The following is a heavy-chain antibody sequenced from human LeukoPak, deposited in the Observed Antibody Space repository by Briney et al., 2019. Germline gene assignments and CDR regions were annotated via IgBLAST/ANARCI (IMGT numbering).Heavy chain of an antibody. V-gene: IGHV4-34*01. D-gene: IGHD5-18*01. Sequence: PSETLSLTCAVYGGSFSGYYWSWIRQPPGKGLQWIGEINHSGSTNYNPSLKSRVTISVDTSKNQFPLKLSSVTAADTAVYYCARGSWWIRNWFDPWGQGTLVTVSS. CDR1: GGSFSGYY. CDR3: ARGSWWIRNWFDP. CDR2: INHSGST. J-gene: IGHJ5*02.